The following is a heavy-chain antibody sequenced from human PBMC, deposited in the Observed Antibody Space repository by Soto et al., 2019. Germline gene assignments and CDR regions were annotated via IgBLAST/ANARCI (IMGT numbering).Heavy chain of an antibody. CDR1: GFTFSSYA. CDR2: ISNDGSNK. CDR3: SRGDSSGWYGAGMDV. Sequence: QVQLVESGGGVVQPGRSLRLSCAASGFTFSSYAMHWVRQAPGKWLVWVAVISNDGSNKYYADSVKGRFTISRDNSKNTLYLQMNSLRDEVTAVYYCSRGDSSGWYGAGMDVWGQGTTVTV. J-gene: IGHJ6*02. V-gene: IGHV3-30-3*01. D-gene: IGHD6-19*01.